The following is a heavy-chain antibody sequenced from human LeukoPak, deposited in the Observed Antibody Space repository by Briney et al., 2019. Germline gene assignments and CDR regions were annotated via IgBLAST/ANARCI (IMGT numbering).Heavy chain of an antibody. Sequence: PGGSLRLSCAASGFTFSSYSMNWVRQAPGKGLEWVSYISSSSSTIYYADSVKGRFTISRDNAKNSLYLQMNSLRAEDTAVYYCARTYDSSGPDDASDIWGQGTMVTVSS. CDR1: GFTFSSYS. CDR3: ARTYDSSGPDDASDI. CDR2: ISSSSSTI. D-gene: IGHD3-22*01. V-gene: IGHV3-48*01. J-gene: IGHJ3*02.